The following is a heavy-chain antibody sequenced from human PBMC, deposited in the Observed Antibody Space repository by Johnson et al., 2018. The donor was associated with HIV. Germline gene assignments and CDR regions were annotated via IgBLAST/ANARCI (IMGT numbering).Heavy chain of an antibody. CDR2: ISYDGSNK. V-gene: IGHV3-30*18. J-gene: IGHJ3*02. D-gene: IGHD4-23*01. CDR1: GFTFSSYD. Sequence: QVQLVESGGGVVQPGGSLRLSCAASGFTFSSYDMHWVRQAPGKGLEWVAVISYDGSNKYYADSVKGRVTISRDDSKNTLYLRLNSLRPEDSAVYYCAKDVSVVTPSGSFDIWGQGTRVTVSS. CDR3: AKDVSVVTPSGSFDI.